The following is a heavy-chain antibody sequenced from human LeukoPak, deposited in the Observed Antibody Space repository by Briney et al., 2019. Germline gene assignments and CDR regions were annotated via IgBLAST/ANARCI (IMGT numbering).Heavy chain of an antibody. V-gene: IGHV1-69*13. CDR2: IIPIFGTA. Sequence: ASVKVSCKASGGTFSSYAISWVRQAPGQGLEWMGGIIPIFGTANYAQKFQGRVTITADESTSTAYMELSSLRSEVTAVYHCARDDIVVVPAADYYYYGMDVWGQGTTVTVSS. CDR1: GGTFSSYA. D-gene: IGHD2-2*01. J-gene: IGHJ6*02. CDR3: ARDDIVVVPAADYYYYGMDV.